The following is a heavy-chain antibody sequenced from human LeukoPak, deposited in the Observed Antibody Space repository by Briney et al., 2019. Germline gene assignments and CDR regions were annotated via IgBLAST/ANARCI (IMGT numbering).Heavy chain of an antibody. CDR2: IYHSGST. CDR1: GGSISSGGYS. CDR3: ARGSVYCSSTSCYPDTFDF. V-gene: IGHV4-30-2*01. J-gene: IGHJ4*02. D-gene: IGHD2-2*01. Sequence: PSETLSLTCAVSGGSISSGGYSWSWIRQPPGKGLAWIGYIYHSGSTYYNPSLKSRVTISVDRSKNQFSLKLSSVTAADTAVYYCARGSVYCSSTSCYPDTFDFWGQGTLVTVSS.